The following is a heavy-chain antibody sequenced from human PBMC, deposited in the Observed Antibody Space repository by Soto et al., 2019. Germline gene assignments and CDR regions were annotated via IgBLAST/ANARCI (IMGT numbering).Heavy chain of an antibody. CDR1: GHRFTTYW. J-gene: IGHJ6*02. D-gene: IGHD4-17*01. Sequence: GESLKISCQTSGHRFTTYWISWVRQMPGKGLEYMGKINPTDSETNYSPSFEGHVTFSVDRSTSTAYVRWNSLKASDTAMYYCASPTMTSTSFYYAMDVWGQGTTVTVYS. CDR2: INPTDSET. V-gene: IGHV5-10-1*01. CDR3: ASPTMTSTSFYYAMDV.